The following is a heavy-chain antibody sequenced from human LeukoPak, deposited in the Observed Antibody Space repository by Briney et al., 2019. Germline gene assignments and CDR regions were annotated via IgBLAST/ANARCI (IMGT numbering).Heavy chain of an antibody. J-gene: IGHJ6*03. V-gene: IGHV4-34*01. D-gene: IGHD3-22*01. Sequence: SETLSLTCAVYGGSFSGYYWSWIRQPPGKGLEWIGEINHSGSTNYNPSLKSRVTISVDTSKNQFSLKLSSVTAADTAVYYCARATYYYDSSGYYPPYYYYYMDVWGKGTTVTVSS. CDR2: INHSGST. CDR1: GGSFSGYY. CDR3: ARATYYYDSSGYYPPYYYYYMDV.